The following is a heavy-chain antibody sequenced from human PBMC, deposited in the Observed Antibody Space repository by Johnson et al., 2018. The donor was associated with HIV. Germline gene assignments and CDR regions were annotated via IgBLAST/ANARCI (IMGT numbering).Heavy chain of an antibody. V-gene: IGHV3-66*01. CDR1: GFTVSSNY. Sequence: SGGGLVQPGGSLRLSCAASGFTVSSNYMSCVRQDPGKGLEWAAVIYSGCSTYYADYVNGRFTIYRDNSKITLYLQMNSLRAEDTAVYYCARDLVSLEDAFDIWGQGTMVTVSS. CDR3: ARDLVSLEDAFDI. CDR2: IYSGCST. D-gene: IGHD3-16*02. J-gene: IGHJ3*02.